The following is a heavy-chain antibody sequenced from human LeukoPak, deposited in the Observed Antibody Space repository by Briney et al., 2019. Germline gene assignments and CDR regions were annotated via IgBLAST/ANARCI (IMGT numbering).Heavy chain of an antibody. V-gene: IGHV3-43*01. CDR1: GFTFDDYT. CDR2: ISWDGGST. Sequence: GGSLRLSCAASGFTFDDYTMHWVRQAPGKGLEWVSLISWDGGSTNYADSVEGRFTISRDNSKNSLYLQMNSLRTEDTALYYCAKDGSLWFGELLGGGFDYWGQGTLVTVSS. D-gene: IGHD3-10*01. CDR3: AKDGSLWFGELLGGGFDY. J-gene: IGHJ4*02.